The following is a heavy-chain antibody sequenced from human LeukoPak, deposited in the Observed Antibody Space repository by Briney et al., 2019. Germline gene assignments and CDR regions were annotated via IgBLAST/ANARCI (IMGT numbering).Heavy chain of an antibody. CDR2: ISNTGSTI. D-gene: IGHD5-12*01. CDR3: ARDSGYPDY. Sequence: GGSLRLSCAASGFTFSDYYMSWIRQAPGKGLEYISYISNTGSTIDYADSVKGRFTISRDNSKNSLYLQMNSLRTEDTAVYYCARDSGYPDYWGQGTLVTVSS. V-gene: IGHV3-11*04. J-gene: IGHJ4*02. CDR1: GFTFSDYY.